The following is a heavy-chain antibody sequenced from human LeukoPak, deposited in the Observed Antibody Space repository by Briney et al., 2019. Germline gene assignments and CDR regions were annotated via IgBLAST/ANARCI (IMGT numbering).Heavy chain of an antibody. CDR3: ARETYDDAFDI. J-gene: IGHJ3*02. CDR1: GFTFRNYW. D-gene: IGHD3-3*01. V-gene: IGHV3-74*01. Sequence: PGGSLRLSCAVSGFTFRNYWMTWVRQAPGKGPEWVSRINKDGSITNFADSVKGRFTISRDNAKNTVYLQMNSLRAEDTAVYYCARETYDDAFDIWGQGTMVTVSS. CDR2: INKDGSIT.